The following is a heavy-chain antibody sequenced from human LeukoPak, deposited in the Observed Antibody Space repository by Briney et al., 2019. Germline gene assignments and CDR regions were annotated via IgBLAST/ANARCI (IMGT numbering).Heavy chain of an antibody. J-gene: IGHJ6*03. V-gene: IGHV1-69*01. D-gene: IGHD6-13*01. CDR2: IIPIFGTA. CDR3: ARVIGSSWYFYYYYYMDV. CDR1: GGTFSSYA. Sequence: SVKVSCKASGGTFSSYAISWVRQAPGQGLEWMGGIIPIFGTANYAQKFQGRVTITADESTSTAYMELSSLRSEDTAVYYCARVIGSSWYFYYYYYMDVWGKGTTVTVSS.